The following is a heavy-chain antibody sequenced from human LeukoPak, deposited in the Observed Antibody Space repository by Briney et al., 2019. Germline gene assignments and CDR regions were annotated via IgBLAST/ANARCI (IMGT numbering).Heavy chain of an antibody. J-gene: IGHJ3*02. Sequence: SQTLSLTCAVSGGSISSGGYSWSWIRQPPGKGLEWIGYIYHSGSTYYNPSLKSRVTISVDRSKNQFSLKLSSVTAADTAVYYCARGFSCGGDCYSGQDAFDIWGQGTMVTVSS. CDR1: GGSISSGGYS. CDR2: IYHSGST. D-gene: IGHD2-21*02. V-gene: IGHV4-30-2*01. CDR3: ARGFSCGGDCYSGQDAFDI.